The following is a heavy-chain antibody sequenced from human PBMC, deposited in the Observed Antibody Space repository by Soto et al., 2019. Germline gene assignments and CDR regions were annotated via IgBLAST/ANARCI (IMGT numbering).Heavy chain of an antibody. CDR1: GFTFSSYG. J-gene: IGHJ6*02. Sequence: GGSLRLSCAASGFTFSSYGMHWVRQAPGKGLEWVAVISYDGSNKYYADSVKGRYTISRDYSKNTLYLQMNSLRAEDTAVYYCGKALLLPFDWLVARPYYYYGMDGWGQGTTVTVSS. D-gene: IGHD3-9*01. V-gene: IGHV3-30*18. CDR2: ISYDGSNK. CDR3: GKALLLPFDWLVARPYYYYGMDG.